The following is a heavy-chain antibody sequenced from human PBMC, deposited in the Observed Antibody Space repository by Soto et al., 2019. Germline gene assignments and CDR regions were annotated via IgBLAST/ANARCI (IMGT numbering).Heavy chain of an antibody. J-gene: IGHJ4*02. Sequence: TXSLTCTVSGGSISSYYWSWIRQPPGKGLEWIGYIYYSGSTNYNPSLKSRVTISVDTSKNQFSLKLSSVTAADTAVYYCARGRFYFDYWGQGTLVTVSS. V-gene: IGHV4-59*01. CDR1: GGSISSYY. D-gene: IGHD3-16*01. CDR3: ARGRFYFDY. CDR2: IYYSGST.